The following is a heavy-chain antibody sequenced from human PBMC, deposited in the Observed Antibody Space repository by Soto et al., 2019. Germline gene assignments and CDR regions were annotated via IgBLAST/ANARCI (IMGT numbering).Heavy chain of an antibody. J-gene: IGHJ4*02. CDR3: ARGPRNWGVDY. CDR2: MNSNNGNT. Sequence: ASVKVSCKAAAYTFTSYDINWVRQATGQDFEWMGWMNSNNGNTAYAQKFQGRVTMTRDTSKSTAFMELSSLTSEDTAVYYCARGPRNWGVDYWGQGTLVTVS. D-gene: IGHD7-27*01. V-gene: IGHV1-8*01. CDR1: AYTFTSYD.